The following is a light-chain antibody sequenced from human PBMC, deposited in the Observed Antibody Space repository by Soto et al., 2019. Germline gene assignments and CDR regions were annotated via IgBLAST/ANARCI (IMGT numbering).Light chain of an antibody. Sequence: DIVMTQSPDSLAVSLGERTTINCKSSQTVLYHSNNKNYLAWYQQKPGQPPKLLIYWASTRESGVPDRFSGSGSGTDFTLTISSLQAEDVAVYYCQQYYSTLLTFGGGTKVDIK. CDR3: QQYYSTLLT. J-gene: IGKJ4*01. CDR2: WAS. V-gene: IGKV4-1*01. CDR1: QTVLYHSNNKNY.